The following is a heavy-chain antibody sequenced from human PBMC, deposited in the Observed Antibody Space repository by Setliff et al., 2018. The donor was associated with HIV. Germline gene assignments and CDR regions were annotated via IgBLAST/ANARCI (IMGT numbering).Heavy chain of an antibody. Sequence: PGGSLRLSCAAFGFTFSSYGMSWVRQAPGKGLEWVSTISGRDGRTYYADSVKGRFTISRDSSKNTLYLQMDSLRAEDTAVYYCARWVTMVRGAIMEAWLDPWGQGTLVTVSS. CDR1: GFTFSSYG. V-gene: IGHV3-23*01. CDR3: ARWVTMVRGAIMEAWLDP. CDR2: ISGRDGRT. D-gene: IGHD3-10*01. J-gene: IGHJ5*02.